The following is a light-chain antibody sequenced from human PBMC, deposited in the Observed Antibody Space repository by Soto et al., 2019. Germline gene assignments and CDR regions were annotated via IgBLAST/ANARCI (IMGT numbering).Light chain of an antibody. CDR1: QSVLNSDGYNR. Sequence: DIVLTQSPLSLPVTPGEAASISCRSSQSVLNSDGYNRMDWYLQKPGRSPQLLSYLGSNQASGVTDRFCGSGTGTDFTLTIIRVEAEDVGVYYCMQALQSPWTFGQGTKVEIK. CDR2: LGS. J-gene: IGKJ1*01. CDR3: MQALQSPWT. V-gene: IGKV2-28*01.